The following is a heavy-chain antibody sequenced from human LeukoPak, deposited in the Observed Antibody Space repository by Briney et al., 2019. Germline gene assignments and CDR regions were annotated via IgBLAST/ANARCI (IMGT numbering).Heavy chain of an antibody. CDR3: ASHSSSWYGFDY. J-gene: IGHJ4*02. CDR2: ISYDGSNI. V-gene: IGHV3-30*03. CDR1: GFTFNDYG. D-gene: IGHD6-13*01. Sequence: PGRSLRLSCAASGFTFNDYGMHWVRQAPGKGLEWVAVISYDGSNIYYADSVKGRFTISRGNSKNTLYLQMNSLRAEDTAAYYCASHSSSWYGFDYWGQGTLVTVSS.